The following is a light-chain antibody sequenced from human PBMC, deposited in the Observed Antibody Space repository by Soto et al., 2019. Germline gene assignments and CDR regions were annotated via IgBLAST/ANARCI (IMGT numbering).Light chain of an antibody. CDR2: AAS. CDR1: QGIRND. CDR3: LQDYNYPLT. V-gene: IGKV1-6*01. Sequence: IQLTQSPSTLSASVGDRVTVTGRASQGIRNDLGWYQQKPGKAPKLLIYAASSLQSGVPSRFSGSGSGTDFTLTISSLQPEDFATYYCLQDYNYPLTFGGGTKVDIK. J-gene: IGKJ4*01.